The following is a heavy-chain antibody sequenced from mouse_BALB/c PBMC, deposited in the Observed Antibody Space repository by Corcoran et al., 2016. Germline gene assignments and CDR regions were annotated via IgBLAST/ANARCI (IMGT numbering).Heavy chain of an antibody. CDR3: AREPYAMDY. V-gene: IGHV9-1*02. J-gene: IGHJ4*01. CDR2: INTYTGEP. Sequence: QIQLVQSGPELKKPGETDKIACKASGYTFKNYGMNWVKQAPGKGLKWMGWINTYTGEPTYADDFKGRFAFSVETSASTAYLQINNLKNEDMATYFCAREPYAMDYWGQGTSVTVSS. CDR1: GYTFKNYG.